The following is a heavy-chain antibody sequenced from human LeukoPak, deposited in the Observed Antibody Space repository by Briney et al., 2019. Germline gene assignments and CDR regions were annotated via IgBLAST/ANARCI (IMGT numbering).Heavy chain of an antibody. J-gene: IGHJ5*02. CDR2: IYTSGST. Sequence: SQTLSLTCTVSGDSISSGFYYWSWIRQPAGKGLEWIGRIYTSGSTNYNPSLKSRVTISVDSSKSQFSLKLSSVTAADTAVYYCARAFPLSGSGSYYVSNWFDPWGQGTLVTVSS. V-gene: IGHV4-61*02. CDR3: ARAFPLSGSGSYYVSNWFDP. CDR1: GDSISSGFYY. D-gene: IGHD3-10*01.